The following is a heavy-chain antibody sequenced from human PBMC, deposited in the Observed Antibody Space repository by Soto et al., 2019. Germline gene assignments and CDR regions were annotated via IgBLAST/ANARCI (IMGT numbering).Heavy chain of an antibody. D-gene: IGHD3-3*01. CDR3: AKDQRKPAIFGVVTLS. CDR1: GFTFCRFA. CDR2: ISGSGQTT. Sequence: PVVSLRLSCAVSGFTFCRFAMSCGRQVPGKGLEWGSAISGSGQTTYYADSVKGRFTVSRDNSNNTLYLQMNSLRAEDTAVYYCAKDQRKPAIFGVVTLSWGQGTLVTVSS. J-gene: IGHJ5*02. V-gene: IGHV3-23*01.